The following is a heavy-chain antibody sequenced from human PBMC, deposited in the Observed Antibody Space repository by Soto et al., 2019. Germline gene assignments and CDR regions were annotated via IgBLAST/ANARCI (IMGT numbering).Heavy chain of an antibody. V-gene: IGHV3-33*01. CDR1: GFTFSSYG. D-gene: IGHD2-2*01. Sequence: GGSLRLSCAASGFTFSSYGMQWVRQAPGKGLEWVAVIWYDGSKKYYSDSVKGRFTISRDNSKNTLYLQMNSLRAEDTAVYYCAREYCSSTSCLNWFDPWGQGTLVTVSS. CDR2: IWYDGSKK. CDR3: AREYCSSTSCLNWFDP. J-gene: IGHJ5*02.